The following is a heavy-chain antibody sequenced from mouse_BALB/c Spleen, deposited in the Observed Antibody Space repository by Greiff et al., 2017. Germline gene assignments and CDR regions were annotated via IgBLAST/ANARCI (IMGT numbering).Heavy chain of an antibody. CDR3: AREDYYGSSYRWFAY. V-gene: IGHV2-6-7*01. D-gene: IGHD1-1*01. CDR1: GFSLTGYG. Sequence: VKVVESGPGLVAPSQSLSITCTVSGFSLTGYGVNWVRQPPGKGLEWLGMIWGDGSTDYNSALKSRLSISKDNSKSQVFLKMNSLQTDDTARYYCAREDYYGSSYRWFAYWGQGTLVTVSA. J-gene: IGHJ3*01. CDR2: IWGDGST.